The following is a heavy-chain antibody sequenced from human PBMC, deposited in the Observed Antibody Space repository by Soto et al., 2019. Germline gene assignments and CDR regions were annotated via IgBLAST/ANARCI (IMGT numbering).Heavy chain of an antibody. CDR2: VFSSVSA. V-gene: IGHV4-4*07. Sequence: PAETLSLTCIFSVVSVTSYTWSWVRQPANKGLEWIVRVFSSVSATYNPSLKSRVSISMDTAENRISLKLDSVTAADAGVYFCARDGMTTGDTWGPGTLVTVSS. CDR1: VVSVTSYT. D-gene: IGHD2-21*02. J-gene: IGHJ4*02. CDR3: ARDGMTTGDT.